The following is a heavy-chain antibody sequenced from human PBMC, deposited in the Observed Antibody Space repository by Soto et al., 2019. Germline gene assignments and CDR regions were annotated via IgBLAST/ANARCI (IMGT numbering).Heavy chain of an antibody. CDR1: GGSISSYY. D-gene: IGHD3-22*01. J-gene: IGHJ6*02. Sequence: SETLSLSCTVSGGSISSYYWSWIRQPPGKGLEWIGYIYYSGSTNYNPSLKSRVTISVDTSKNQFSLKLSSVTAADTAVYYCARGFGRQVVIGSADYYGMDVWGQGTTVTVSS. CDR3: ARGFGRQVVIGSADYYGMDV. CDR2: IYYSGST. V-gene: IGHV4-59*12.